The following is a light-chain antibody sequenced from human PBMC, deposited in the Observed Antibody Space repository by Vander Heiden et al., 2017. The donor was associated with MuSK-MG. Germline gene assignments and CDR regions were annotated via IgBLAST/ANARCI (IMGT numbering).Light chain of an antibody. Sequence: DIQMTQSPSSLSASVGDRVTITCRASQSISSYLNWYQQKPGKAPKLLIYAASSLQSGVPSRFSGSGAGTDFTLTISSLQPEDFATYYCQQSYRNPPEATFGGGTKVEIK. V-gene: IGKV1-39*01. J-gene: IGKJ4*01. CDR3: QQSYRNPPEAT. CDR1: QSISSY. CDR2: AAS.